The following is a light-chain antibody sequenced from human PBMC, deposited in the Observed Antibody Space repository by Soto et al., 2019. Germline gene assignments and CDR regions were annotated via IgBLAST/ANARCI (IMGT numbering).Light chain of an antibody. CDR3: CSYAGRYILV. CDR2: DVN. Sequence: QSVLTQPRSVSGSPGQSVTISCTGTSSDVGGYNYVSWYQHQSGKAPKVIIYDVNERPSGVPDRFSGSKSGNTASLTISGLQAEDEADYYCCSYAGRYILVFGGGTKLTVL. J-gene: IGLJ2*01. V-gene: IGLV2-11*01. CDR1: SSDVGGYNY.